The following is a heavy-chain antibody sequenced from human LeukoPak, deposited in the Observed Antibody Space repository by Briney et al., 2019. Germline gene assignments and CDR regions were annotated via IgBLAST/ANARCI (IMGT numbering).Heavy chain of an antibody. CDR1: GYTFTGYY. CDR2: INPNSGGT. CDR3: ARGGDRDDYVWGSYRPSFDY. V-gene: IGHV1-2*02. D-gene: IGHD3-16*02. Sequence: ASVKVSCKASGYTFTGYYMHWVRQAPGQGLEWMGWINPNSGGTNYAQKFQGRVTMTRDTSISTAYMELSRLRSDDTAVYYRARGGDRDDYVWGSYRPSFDYWGQGTLVTVSS. J-gene: IGHJ4*02.